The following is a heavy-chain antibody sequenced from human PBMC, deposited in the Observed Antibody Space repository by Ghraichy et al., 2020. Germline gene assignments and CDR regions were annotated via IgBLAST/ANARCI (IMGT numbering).Heavy chain of an antibody. CDR1: GFIFSGYW. V-gene: IGHV3-7*01. D-gene: IGHD6-19*01. CDR2: IKKDGSEK. J-gene: IGHJ4*02. Sequence: GGSLRLSCAASGFIFSGYWMSWVRQAPGKGPEWVANIKKDGSEKYYVDSVKGRFTISRDNAKNSLYLQMNSLRAEDTAVYYCARDLGGGWYFDYWCQGALGTGSS. CDR3: ARDLGGGWYFDY.